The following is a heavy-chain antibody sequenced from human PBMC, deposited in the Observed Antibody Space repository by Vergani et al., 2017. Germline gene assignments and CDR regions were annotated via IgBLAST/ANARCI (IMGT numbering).Heavy chain of an antibody. CDR3: VRDQVTMLRGSDALDI. Sequence: EVQLVESGGDLVQPGRSLRLSCTASGFTFGYYAMDWFRQAPGQGLEWVGGIRSKAYGQATIYAASVKGRFTISRDDSKSIAYLQMNYLQTEDTAMYYCVRDQVTMLRGSDALDIWGQGTMVTVSS. CDR2: IRSKAYGQAT. D-gene: IGHD3-10*01. V-gene: IGHV3-49*03. CDR1: GFTFGYYA. J-gene: IGHJ3*02.